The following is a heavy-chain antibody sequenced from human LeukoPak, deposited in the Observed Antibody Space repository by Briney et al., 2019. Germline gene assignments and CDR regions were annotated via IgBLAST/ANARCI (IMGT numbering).Heavy chain of an antibody. CDR3: GRGEAYCYDSSGPSNWFDP. CDR1: GDSVSSNIAA. Sequence: SQTLSLTCAISGDSVSSNIAAWNSIRQSPSRGLEWLRRTYYMSKWYNDYAVSVKSRITINPDTSTNQSSLQLNSVTPEDTAVYCCGRGEAYCYDSSGPSNWFDPWGPGTLVTVSS. V-gene: IGHV6-1*01. J-gene: IGHJ5*02. D-gene: IGHD3-22*01. CDR2: TYYMSKWYN.